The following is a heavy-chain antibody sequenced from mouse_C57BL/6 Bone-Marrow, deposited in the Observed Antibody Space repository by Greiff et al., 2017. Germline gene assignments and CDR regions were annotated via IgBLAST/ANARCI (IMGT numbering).Heavy chain of an antibody. CDR1: GYTFTSYW. J-gene: IGHJ1*03. D-gene: IGHD1-1*01. CDR2: IHPNSGST. V-gene: IGHV1-64*01. Sequence: VKLQQPGAELVKPGASVKLSCTASGYTFTSYWMHWVKQRPGQGLEWIGMIHPNSGSTNYNEKFKSKATLPVDKSSSTAYMQLSSLASEDSAVYYCAVYGSRSWYFDVWGTGTTVTVSS. CDR3: AVYGSRSWYFDV.